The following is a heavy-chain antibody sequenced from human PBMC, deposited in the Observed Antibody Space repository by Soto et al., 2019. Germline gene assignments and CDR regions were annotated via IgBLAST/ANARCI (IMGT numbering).Heavy chain of an antibody. CDR1: GGAFSSYT. Sequence: ASVKVSCKASGGAFSSYTICWVRQAPGQGLEWMGRIIPTLGIANYAQKFQGRVTITADKSTSTAYMELSSLRSEDTAVYYCARDPTTSYYYYGMDVWGQGTTVTVSS. V-gene: IGHV1-69*04. J-gene: IGHJ6*02. CDR2: IIPTLGIA. D-gene: IGHD1-26*01. CDR3: ARDPTTSYYYYGMDV.